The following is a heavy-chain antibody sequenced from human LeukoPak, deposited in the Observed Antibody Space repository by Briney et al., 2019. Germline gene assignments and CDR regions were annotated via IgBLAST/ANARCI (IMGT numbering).Heavy chain of an antibody. D-gene: IGHD6-19*01. Sequence: GGSLRLSCAASGFTFSSYSMNWVRQAPGKGLEWVSSVSSSSSYIYYADSVKGRFTISRDNAKNSLYLQMKSLRVEDTAVYYCARDWRCSSGRDFDYWGQGTLVTVSS. CDR2: VSSSSSYI. J-gene: IGHJ4*02. CDR1: GFTFSSYS. V-gene: IGHV3-21*01. CDR3: ARDWRCSSGRDFDY.